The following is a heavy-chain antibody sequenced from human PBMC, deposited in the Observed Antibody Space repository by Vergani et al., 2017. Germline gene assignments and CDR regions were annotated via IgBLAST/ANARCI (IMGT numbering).Heavy chain of an antibody. D-gene: IGHD3-10*01. V-gene: IGHV4-34*01. CDR3: ARAPYGYFDY. J-gene: IGHJ4*02. CDR1: GGSFSGYY. CDR2: INHSGST. Sequence: QVQLQQWGAGLLKPSETLSLTCAVYGGSFSGYYWSWIRQPPGKGLEWIGEINHSGSTNYNPSLKSRVTISVDTSKNQFSLKLSSVTAADTAVYYCARAPYGYFDYWGQGTLVTVSS.